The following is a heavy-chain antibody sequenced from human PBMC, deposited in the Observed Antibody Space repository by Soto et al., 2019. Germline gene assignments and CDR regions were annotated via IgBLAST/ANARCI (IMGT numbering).Heavy chain of an antibody. D-gene: IGHD1-26*01. CDR1: GGSFSDYY. Sequence: QVQPQQWGAGLLKPSENLSLTCAVYGGSFSDYYCRWIRQPPGKRLEWIGEINHSGSTNYSPSLKSRVTMSVDTSKNQFSLKLSSVTSADTAVYYCARGRVGATNWNWFDPWGQGTLVTVSS. CDR3: ARGRVGATNWNWFDP. J-gene: IGHJ5*02. CDR2: INHSGST. V-gene: IGHV4-34*01.